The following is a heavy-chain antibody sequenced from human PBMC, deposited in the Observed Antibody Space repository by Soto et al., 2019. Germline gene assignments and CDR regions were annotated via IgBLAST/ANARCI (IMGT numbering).Heavy chain of an antibody. D-gene: IGHD4-17*01. CDR3: AKDLLLFTVTTAVIDY. J-gene: IGHJ4*02. V-gene: IGHV3-23*01. Sequence: GGSLRLSCAASGFTFSSYAMSWVRQAPGKGLEWVSAISGSGGSTYYADSVKGRFTISRDNSKNTLYLQMNSLRAEDTAVYYCAKDLLLFTVTTAVIDYWGQGTLVTVSS. CDR1: GFTFSSYA. CDR2: ISGSGGST.